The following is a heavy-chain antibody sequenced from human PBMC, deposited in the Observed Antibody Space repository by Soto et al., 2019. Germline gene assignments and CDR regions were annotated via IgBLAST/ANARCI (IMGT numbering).Heavy chain of an antibody. CDR3: ARPLYGAARTFDY. CDR2: IDPSDSYS. J-gene: IGHJ4*02. Sequence: ISCKGSGYEFTSYWISWVRQMPGKGLEWMGRIDPSDSYSDYNPSFQGHVTISTDKSIATAYLQWSNLKASDSAMYYCARPLYGAARTFDYWGQGTLVTVSS. V-gene: IGHV5-10-1*01. CDR1: GYEFTSYW. D-gene: IGHD2-8*01.